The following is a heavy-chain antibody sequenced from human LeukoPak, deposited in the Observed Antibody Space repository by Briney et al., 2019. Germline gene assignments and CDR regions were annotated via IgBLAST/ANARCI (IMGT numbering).Heavy chain of an antibody. CDR2: ISSSGSTI. CDR1: GFAFSSYE. J-gene: IGHJ4*02. V-gene: IGHV3-48*03. D-gene: IGHD4-17*01. CDR3: ARDPTVTTPYYFDY. Sequence: PGGSLRLSCAASGFAFSSYEMNWVRQAPGKGLEWVSYISSSGSTIYYADSVKGRFTISRDNAKNSLYLQMNSLRAEDTAVYYCARDPTVTTPYYFDYWGQGTLVTVSS.